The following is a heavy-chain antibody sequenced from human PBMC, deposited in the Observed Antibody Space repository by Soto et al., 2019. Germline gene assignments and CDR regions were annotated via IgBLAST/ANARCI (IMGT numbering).Heavy chain of an antibody. D-gene: IGHD2-8*01. CDR3: ARDRVISGATFEY. Sequence: SETLSLTCAVYGGSFSGYYWSWIRQPPGKGLEWIGEINHSGSTNYNPSLKSRVTISVDTSKNQFSLKLNSVTAADTAVYYCARDRVISGATFEYRGPGTPVSVS. V-gene: IGHV4-34*01. CDR1: GGSFSGYY. CDR2: INHSGST. J-gene: IGHJ4*02.